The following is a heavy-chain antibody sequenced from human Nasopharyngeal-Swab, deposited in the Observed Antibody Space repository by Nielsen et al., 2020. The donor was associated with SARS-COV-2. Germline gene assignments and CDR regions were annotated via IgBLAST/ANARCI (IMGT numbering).Heavy chain of an antibody. CDR1: GGSISGYY. CDR2: INHSGST. V-gene: IGHV4-34*01. J-gene: IGHJ5*02. D-gene: IGHD6-13*01. CDR3: ARGSGGIAAAGTIRFDP. Sequence: SETLSLTCTVSGGSISGYYWSWIRQPPGKGLEWIGEINHSGSTNYNPSLKSRVTISVDTSKNQFSLKLSSVTAADTAVYYCARGSGGIAAAGTIRFDPWGQGTLVTVSS.